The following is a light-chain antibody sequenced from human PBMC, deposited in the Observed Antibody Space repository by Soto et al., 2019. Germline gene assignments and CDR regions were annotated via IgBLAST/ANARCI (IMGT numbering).Light chain of an antibody. V-gene: IGLV2-14*01. J-gene: IGLJ2*01. CDR1: SSDVATYNS. CDR2: DVS. Sequence: QSVLTQPASVSGSPRQSITISCTGTSSDVATYNSVSWYQQHPGKAPKLMIYDVSNRPSGVSNRFSGSKSDYTASLTISGLQPEDEADYYCSSYTSSGTVIFGGGTKLTVL. CDR3: SSYTSSGTVI.